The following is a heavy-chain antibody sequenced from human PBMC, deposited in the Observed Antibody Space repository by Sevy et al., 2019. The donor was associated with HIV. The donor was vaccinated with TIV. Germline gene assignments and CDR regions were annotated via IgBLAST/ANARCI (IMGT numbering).Heavy chain of an antibody. J-gene: IGHJ4*02. CDR2: ISYDGSNK. CDR1: VFTFSSYA. V-gene: IGHV3-30*04. Sequence: GGSLRLSCAASVFTFSSYAMHWVRQAPGKGLEWVAVISYDGSNKYYADSVKGRFTISRDNSKNTLYLQMNSLRAEDTAVYYCARRAATYFDYWGQGTLVTVSS. D-gene: IGHD2-15*01. CDR3: ARRAATYFDY.